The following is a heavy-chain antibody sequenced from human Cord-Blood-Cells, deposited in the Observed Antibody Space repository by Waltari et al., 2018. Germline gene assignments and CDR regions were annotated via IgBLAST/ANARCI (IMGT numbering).Heavy chain of an antibody. CDR3: ARATYYDFWSGYDY. CDR1: GYTFTSYY. CDR2: INPRGCRT. Sequence: QVQLVQSGAEVKKPGASVKVSCKASGYTFTSYYMHWVRQAPGQGLEWMGIINPRGCRTSYAQKVQGGVTMTRDTSTSTVYMELSSLRSEDTAVYYCARATYYDFWSGYDYWGQGTLVTVSS. J-gene: IGHJ4*02. D-gene: IGHD3-3*01. V-gene: IGHV1-46*01.